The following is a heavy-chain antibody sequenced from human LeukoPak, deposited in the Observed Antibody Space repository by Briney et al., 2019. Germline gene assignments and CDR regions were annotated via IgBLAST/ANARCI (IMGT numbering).Heavy chain of an antibody. V-gene: IGHV3-23*01. CDR2: ISGSGGST. Sequence: GGSLRLSCAASGFTFSSYAMSWVRQAPGKGLGWVSAISGSGGSTYYADSVKGRFTISRDNSKNTLYPQMNSLRAEDTAVYYCAKGVERVVAADTFDYWGQGTLVTVSS. CDR1: GFTFSSYA. CDR3: AKGVERVVAADTFDY. J-gene: IGHJ4*02. D-gene: IGHD2-15*01.